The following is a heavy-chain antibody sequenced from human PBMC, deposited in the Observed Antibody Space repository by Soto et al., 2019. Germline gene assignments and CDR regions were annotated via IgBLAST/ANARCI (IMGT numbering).Heavy chain of an antibody. D-gene: IGHD3-22*01. CDR3: AREITMIVESWFDP. CDR1: GYTFTSYG. V-gene: IGHV1-18*01. J-gene: IGHJ5*02. Sequence: ASVKVSCKASGYTFTSYGISWVRQAPGQGLEWMGWISAYNGNTNYAQKLQGRVTMTTDTSTSTAYMELRSLRSDDTAVYYCAREITMIVESWFDPWGQGTLVTVSS. CDR2: ISAYNGNT.